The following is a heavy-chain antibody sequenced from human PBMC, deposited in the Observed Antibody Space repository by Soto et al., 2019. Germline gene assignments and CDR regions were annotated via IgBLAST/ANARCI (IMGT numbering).Heavy chain of an antibody. J-gene: IGHJ5*02. D-gene: IGHD6-6*01. Sequence: SETLSGTCSVSGGSITIVDHYWSWIRQPPGKGLEWIGYIYYSGSTYYNPSLKSRVTISIDTSRNQFSLKLSSVTAADTAVYYCARSPYSSSSLDWFDPWGQGMLVTVSS. V-gene: IGHV4-30-4*01. CDR3: ARSPYSSSSLDWFDP. CDR1: GGSITIVDHY. CDR2: IYYSGST.